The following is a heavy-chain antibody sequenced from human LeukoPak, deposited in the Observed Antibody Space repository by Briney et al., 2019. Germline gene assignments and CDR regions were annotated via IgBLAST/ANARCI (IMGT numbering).Heavy chain of an antibody. CDR3: ARDEQIFGVVFVDY. Sequence: PGGSLRLSCAASGFTVSSNYMSWVRQAPGKGLEWVSSISSSSSYIYYADSVKGRFTISRDNAKNSLYLQMNSLRAEDTAVYYCARDEQIFGVVFVDYWGQGTLVTVSS. J-gene: IGHJ4*02. CDR2: ISSSSSYI. D-gene: IGHD3-3*01. CDR1: GFTVSSNY. V-gene: IGHV3-21*01.